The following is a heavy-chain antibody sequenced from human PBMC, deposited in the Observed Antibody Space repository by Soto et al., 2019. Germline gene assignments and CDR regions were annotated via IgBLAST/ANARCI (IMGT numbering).Heavy chain of an antibody. J-gene: IGHJ3*02. CDR3: ARKEADLIVVVTGAFNI. D-gene: IGHD2-21*02. CDR1: GGSISSSSYY. CDR2: IYYSGST. V-gene: IGHV4-39*01. Sequence: PSETLSLTCTVSGGSISSSSYYWGWIRQPPGKGLEWIGSIYYSGSTYYNPSLKSRVTISVDTSKNQFSLKLSSVTAADTAVEKWARKEADLIVVVTGAFNIWGKGKRVTVSS.